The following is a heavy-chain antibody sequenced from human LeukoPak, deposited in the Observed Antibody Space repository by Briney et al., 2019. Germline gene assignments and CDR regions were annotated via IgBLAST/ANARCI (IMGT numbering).Heavy chain of an antibody. CDR1: GGSISSGGYY. D-gene: IGHD6-13*01. CDR3: ARRYGIAAAVDY. CDR2: IDHSGST. V-gene: IGHV4-31*03. Sequence: SETLSLTCTVSGGSISSGGYYWSWIRQHPGKGLEWIGYIDHSGSTYYSPSLGSRVSISLDTPRSQFSLKLSSMTAADTAVYYCARRYGIAAAVDYWGQGTLVTVSS. J-gene: IGHJ4*02.